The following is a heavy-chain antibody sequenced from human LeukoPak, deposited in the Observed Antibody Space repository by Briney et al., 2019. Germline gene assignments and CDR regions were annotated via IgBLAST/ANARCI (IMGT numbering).Heavy chain of an antibody. CDR2: IYSGGTT. CDR1: GFSVSKKY. J-gene: IGHJ4*02. V-gene: IGHV3-66*01. Sequence: GGSLRLSCAASGFSVSKKYMSWVRQAPGEGLEWVSVIYSGGTTYYGDSVKGRFAISRDKSKNTLYLQMDSLRAEDAAVYYCARVGWGTSLGGIWKDPFFDYWGQGTLVTVSS. CDR3: ARVGWGTSLGGIWKDPFFDY. D-gene: IGHD1-1*01.